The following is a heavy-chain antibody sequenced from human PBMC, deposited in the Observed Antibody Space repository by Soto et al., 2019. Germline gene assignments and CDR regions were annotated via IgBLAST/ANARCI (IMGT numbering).Heavy chain of an antibody. CDR3: TKVLALPPNDAFDI. J-gene: IGHJ3*02. D-gene: IGHD3-3*02. Sequence: EGQLVESGGRLVEPGGSLGLSCAASGFNFNVAWMNWVRQAPGKGLEWLGPIKRKGGGETTEYVAFVKGRFTISRDDSKNTLYLQMNSLKSEDTAVYYCTKVLALPPNDAFDIWGQGTMVTVSS. CDR1: GFNFNVAW. CDR2: IKRKGGGETT. V-gene: IGHV3-15*01.